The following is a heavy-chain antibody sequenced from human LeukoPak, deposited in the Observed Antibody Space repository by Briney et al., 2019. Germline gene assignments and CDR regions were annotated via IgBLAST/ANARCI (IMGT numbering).Heavy chain of an antibody. V-gene: IGHV3-7*01. D-gene: IGHD3-3*01. CDR3: ARGVPYASWSGPHYSDY. J-gene: IGHJ4*02. CDR1: GFTFSSYW. CDR2: IKQDGSQK. Sequence: GGSLRLSCAASGFTFSSYWMNWARQAPGKGLEWVANIKQDGSQKYYVDSVKGRFSISRDNAKNSLYLQMNSLRAEDTAVYCARGVPYASWSGPHYSDYWGQGTLVTVSS.